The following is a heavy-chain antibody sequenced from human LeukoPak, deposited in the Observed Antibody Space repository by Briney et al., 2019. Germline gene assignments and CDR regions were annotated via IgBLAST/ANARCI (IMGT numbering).Heavy chain of an antibody. Sequence: GGSLRLSCAASGFTISTDVMNWVPQAPGQGLEWVSSVSESADRTFYADSVKGRFTISRDNSKNTLYLEMSSLRVEDTAVYYCARRGADGWGFFDYWGQGILVTVSS. CDR1: GFTISTDV. V-gene: IGHV3-23*01. D-gene: IGHD5-24*01. CDR3: ARRGADGWGFFDY. CDR2: VSESADRT. J-gene: IGHJ4*02.